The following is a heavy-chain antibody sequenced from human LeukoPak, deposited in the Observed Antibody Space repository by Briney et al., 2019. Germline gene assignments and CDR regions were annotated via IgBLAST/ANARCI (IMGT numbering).Heavy chain of an antibody. CDR2: TYYRSKWKK. CDR1: GDSVSSNSAA. Sequence: SQTLSLTCAISGDSVSSNSAAWNWIRQSPSRGLDGLGRTYYRSKWKKDYAVSVKSRITINPDTSKNQFSLQLNSVTPEDTAVYYCAGEGGMAEAAFDIWGQGTMVTVSS. D-gene: IGHD6-13*01. V-gene: IGHV6-1*01. J-gene: IGHJ3*02. CDR3: AGEGGMAEAAFDI.